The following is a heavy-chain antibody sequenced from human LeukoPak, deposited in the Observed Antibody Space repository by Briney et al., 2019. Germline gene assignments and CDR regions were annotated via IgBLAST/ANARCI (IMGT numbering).Heavy chain of an antibody. D-gene: IGHD4-17*01. V-gene: IGHV1-2*02. CDR1: GYTFTGYY. Sequence: ASVKVSCKASGYTFTGYYMHWVRQAPGQGLEWMGWINPNSGGTNYAQKSQGRVTMTRDTSISTAYMELSRLRSDDTAVYYCARGHYGDYDRPPPDYWGQGTLVTVSS. CDR3: ARGHYGDYDRPPPDY. CDR2: INPNSGGT. J-gene: IGHJ4*02.